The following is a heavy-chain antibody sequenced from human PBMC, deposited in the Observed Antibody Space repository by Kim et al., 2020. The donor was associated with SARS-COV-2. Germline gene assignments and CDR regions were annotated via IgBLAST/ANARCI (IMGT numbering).Heavy chain of an antibody. CDR1: GGSFSGYY. Sequence: SETLSLTCAVYGGSFSGYYWSWIRQPPGKGLEWIGEINHSGSTNYNPSLKSRVTISVDTSKNQFSLKLSSVTAADTAVYYCARGSSITMIVVVSPNWFDPWGQGTLVTVSS. CDR2: INHSGST. J-gene: IGHJ5*02. D-gene: IGHD3-22*01. CDR3: ARGSSITMIVVVSPNWFDP. V-gene: IGHV4-34*01.